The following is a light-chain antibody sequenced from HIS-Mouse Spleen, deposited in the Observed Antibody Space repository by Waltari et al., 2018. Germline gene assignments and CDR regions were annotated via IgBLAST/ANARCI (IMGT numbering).Light chain of an antibody. V-gene: IGLV2-14*01. Sequence: QSALTQPASVSGSPGQSITISCTGTSSDVGGYNYVSWYQQHPGKGPKLMIYEVSNRPSGVSNRFSGSKSGNTASLTISGLQAEDEADYYCSSYTSSSTSPYVFGTGTKVTVL. CDR2: EVS. CDR3: SSYTSSSTSPYV. J-gene: IGLJ1*01. CDR1: SSDVGGYNY.